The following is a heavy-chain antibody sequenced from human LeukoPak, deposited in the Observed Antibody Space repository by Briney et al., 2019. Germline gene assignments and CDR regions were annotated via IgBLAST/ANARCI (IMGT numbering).Heavy chain of an antibody. Sequence: GGSLRLSCAACGFTFSSYAMHWVRQARGKGLEGGAVISYDGSNKYYADSVKGRFTISRDNSKNTLYLQMNSLRAEDTAVYYYARVISSGYFDYWGQGTLVTVSS. D-gene: IGHD3-22*01. CDR3: ARVISSGYFDY. CDR1: GFTFSSYA. CDR2: ISYDGSNK. J-gene: IGHJ4*02. V-gene: IGHV3-30-3*01.